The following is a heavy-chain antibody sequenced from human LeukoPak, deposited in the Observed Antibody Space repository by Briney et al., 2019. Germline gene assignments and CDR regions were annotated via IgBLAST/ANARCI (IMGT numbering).Heavy chain of an antibody. CDR1: GGSISSGGYS. Sequence: SQTLSLTCAVSGGSISSGGYSWSWIRQPPGKGLEWIGYIYHSGSTYYNPSLKSRVTISVDRSKNQFSLKLSSVTAADTAVYYCARGVSSSWSYFDYWGQGTLVTVSS. D-gene: IGHD6-13*01. J-gene: IGHJ4*02. V-gene: IGHV4-30-2*01. CDR3: ARGVSSSWSYFDY. CDR2: IYHSGST.